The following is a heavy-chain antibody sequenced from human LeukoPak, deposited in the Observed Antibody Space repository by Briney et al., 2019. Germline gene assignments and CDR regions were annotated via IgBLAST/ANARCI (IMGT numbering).Heavy chain of an antibody. J-gene: IGHJ6*03. CDR1: GFTFSSYW. Sequence: PGGSLRLSCAASGFTFSSYWMSWVRQAPGKGLEWVANIKQDGSEKYYVDSVKGRFTISRDNAKNSLYLQMNSLRAEDTAVYYCARDYDSPYYYYYMDVWGKGATVTVSS. D-gene: IGHD3-3*01. V-gene: IGHV3-7*01. CDR3: ARDYDSPYYYYYMDV. CDR2: IKQDGSEK.